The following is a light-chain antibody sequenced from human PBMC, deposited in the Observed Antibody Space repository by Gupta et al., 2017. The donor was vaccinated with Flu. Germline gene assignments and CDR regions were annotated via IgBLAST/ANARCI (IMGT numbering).Light chain of an antibody. J-gene: IGKJ5*01. CDR1: GEISNY. V-gene: IGKV1-33*01. CDR3: QQYDTPPFT. CDR2: DAS. Sequence: PSPPFAPVGDRVTTTRQARGEISNYLHWYQQKPGKAPELLIYDASKGETGIPSRFSGSGSGTDFTFTISSLQPEDIAKYYCQQYDTPPFTFGQGTSMEIK.